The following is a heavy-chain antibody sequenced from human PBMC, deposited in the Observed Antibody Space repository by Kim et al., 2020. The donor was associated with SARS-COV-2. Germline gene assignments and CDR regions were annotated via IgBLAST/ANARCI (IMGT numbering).Heavy chain of an antibody. D-gene: IGHD3-3*01. J-gene: IGHJ3*02. CDR2: ISSSSSTI. CDR1: GFTFSSYS. V-gene: IGHV3-48*02. Sequence: GGSLRLSCAASGFTFSSYSMNWVRQAPGKGLEWVSYISSSSSTIYYADSVKGRFTISRDNAKNSLYLQMNSLRDEDTAVYYCARGGETYYDFWSGYSSNAFDIWGQGTMVTVSS. CDR3: ARGGETYYDFWSGYSSNAFDI.